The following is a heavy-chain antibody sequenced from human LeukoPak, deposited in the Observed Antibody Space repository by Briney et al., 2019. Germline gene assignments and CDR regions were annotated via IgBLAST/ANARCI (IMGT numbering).Heavy chain of an antibody. D-gene: IGHD3-3*01. J-gene: IGHJ5*02. CDR1: GFTLTSYW. V-gene: IGHV3-7*03. CDR3: LRSIDA. Sequence: QTGGSLRLSCAVSGFTLTSYWMNWVRQAPGKGLEWVGNIKPDGSQTYYVDSVKGRFTISRDNAKNSVSLQLNSLRAEDTAVYFCLRSIDAWGQGTLVTVSS. CDR2: IKPDGSQT.